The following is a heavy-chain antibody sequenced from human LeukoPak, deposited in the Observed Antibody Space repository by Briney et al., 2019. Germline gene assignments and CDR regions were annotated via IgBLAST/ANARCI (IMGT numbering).Heavy chain of an antibody. Sequence: APVKVSCKASGYTFTSYGISWVRQAPGQGLEWMGWISAYNGNTNYAQKLQGRVTMTTDTSTSTAYMELRSLRSDDTAVYYCARGGYYYDSSGYYYGDYWGQGTLVTVSS. CDR1: GYTFTSYG. CDR3: ARGGYYYDSSGYYYGDY. D-gene: IGHD3-22*01. J-gene: IGHJ4*02. CDR2: ISAYNGNT. V-gene: IGHV1-18*01.